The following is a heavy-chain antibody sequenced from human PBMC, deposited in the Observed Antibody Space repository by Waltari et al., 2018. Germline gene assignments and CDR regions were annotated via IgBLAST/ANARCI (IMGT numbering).Heavy chain of an antibody. CDR2: VSSSGSMT. V-gene: IGHV3-48*03. D-gene: IGHD5-18*01. J-gene: IGHJ4*01. CDR3: ARHSSGYYFDL. Sequence: EVQLVESGGGSVQPGGSLRLSCGASGFTFNKFEMNWVRQAPGKGLEWGSYVSSSGSMTYYADSVKGRFTISRDNAKNSLYLQINTVRAEDTAVYYCARHSSGYYFDLWGPGTLVTVSS. CDR1: GFTFNKFE.